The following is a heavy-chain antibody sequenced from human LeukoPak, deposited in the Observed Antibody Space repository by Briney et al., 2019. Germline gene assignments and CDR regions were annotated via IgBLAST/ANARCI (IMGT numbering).Heavy chain of an antibody. V-gene: IGHV4-59*01. CDR3: ARAVSSSTGFDY. CDR1: GGSISSFY. Sequence: SETLSLTCTVSGGSISSFYWSWIRQPPGKGLEWIAYIYYSGNTNYNPSLKSRVTISVDTSKNQFPLKLNSVTAADTAVYYCARAVSSSTGFDYWGQGTLVTVSS. D-gene: IGHD6-6*01. J-gene: IGHJ4*02. CDR2: IYYSGNT.